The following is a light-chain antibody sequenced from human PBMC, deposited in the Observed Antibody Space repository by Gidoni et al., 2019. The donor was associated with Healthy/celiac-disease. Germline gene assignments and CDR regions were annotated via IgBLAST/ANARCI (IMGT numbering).Light chain of an antibody. J-gene: IGKJ2*01. Sequence: ALTQSPGTLSLSPGERATLSCRASQSVSSSYLAWYQQKPGQAPRLLIYGASSRATGIPDRFSGSGSGTDFTLTISRLEPEDFAVYYCQQYGSSPLFGQXTKLEIK. CDR2: GAS. V-gene: IGKV3-20*01. CDR3: QQYGSSPL. CDR1: QSVSSSY.